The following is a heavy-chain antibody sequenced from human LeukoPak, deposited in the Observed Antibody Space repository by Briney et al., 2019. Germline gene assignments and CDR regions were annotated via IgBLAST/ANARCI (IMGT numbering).Heavy chain of an antibody. CDR3: AKVPDILTGYYYFDY. CDR1: GFTFSSYA. D-gene: IGHD3-9*01. CDR2: ISGSGGST. V-gene: IGHV3-23*01. J-gene: IGHJ4*02. Sequence: GGSLRLSCAASGFTFSSYAMSWVRQAPGKGLEWVSAISGSGGSTYYADSVKGRFTISRDNSKNTLYLQMNSLRAEGTAVYYCAKVPDILTGYYYFDYWGQGTLVTVSS.